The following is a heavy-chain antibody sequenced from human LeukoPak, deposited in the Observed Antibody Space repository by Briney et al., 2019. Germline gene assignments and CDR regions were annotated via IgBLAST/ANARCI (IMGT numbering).Heavy chain of an antibody. CDR1: GFTFSIYS. Sequence: GESLRLSCVASGFTFSIYSMNWVRQAPGKGLEWVSSIGGSSSSLHYAESVKGRFTISRDNARNSLYLQMNSLRVEDTAVYYCAKEAGQDYGALDAFDVWGQGTMVTVSS. CDR2: IGGSSSSL. V-gene: IGHV3-21*01. CDR3: AKEAGQDYGALDAFDV. J-gene: IGHJ3*01. D-gene: IGHD4-17*01.